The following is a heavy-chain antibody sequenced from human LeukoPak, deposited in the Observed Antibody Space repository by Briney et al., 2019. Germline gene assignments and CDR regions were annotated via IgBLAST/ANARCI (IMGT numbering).Heavy chain of an antibody. D-gene: IGHD2-15*01. V-gene: IGHV3-74*01. J-gene: IGHJ6*03. Sequence: PGGSLRLSCAASGFTFSSYWMHWVRQAPGKGLVWVSRINSDGSSTSYADSVKGRFTISRDNSKNTLYLQMNSLRAEDTAVYYCAREGPDIVVVVEQLSSHMDVWGKGTTVTVSS. CDR2: INSDGSST. CDR1: GFTFSSYW. CDR3: AREGPDIVVVVEQLSSHMDV.